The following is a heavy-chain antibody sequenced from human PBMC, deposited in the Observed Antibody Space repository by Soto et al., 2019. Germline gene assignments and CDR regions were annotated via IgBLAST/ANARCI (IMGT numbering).Heavy chain of an antibody. CDR2: IFPADSDT. D-gene: IGHD2-21*01. CDR3: ARYHVAIDEINWFDP. J-gene: IGHJ5*02. V-gene: IGHV5-51*01. CDR1: GYNFDTSW. Sequence: GESLKISCKVAGYNFDTSWIGWVRQMPGKGLEWMGIIFPADSDTRYSPSFQGQVTLSVDKSIRTAFLQWSSLRASDTAIYYCARYHVAIDEINWFDPWGQGTQVTVSS.